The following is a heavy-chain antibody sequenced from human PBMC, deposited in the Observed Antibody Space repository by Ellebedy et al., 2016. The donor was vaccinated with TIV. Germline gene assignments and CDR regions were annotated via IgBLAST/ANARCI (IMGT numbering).Heavy chain of an antibody. V-gene: IGHV1-8*01. CDR1: GYTFTTYD. D-gene: IGHD6-13*01. CDR2: TSPASGNT. CDR3: ARGIAAGVDY. Sequence: AASVKVSCKATGYTFTTYDINWVRQATGQGLEWMGSTSPASGNTRYSQKFQGRVTMTRDTSINTFYMELSNLIFDDTAVYYCARGIAAGVDYWGQGTVVTVSS. J-gene: IGHJ4*02.